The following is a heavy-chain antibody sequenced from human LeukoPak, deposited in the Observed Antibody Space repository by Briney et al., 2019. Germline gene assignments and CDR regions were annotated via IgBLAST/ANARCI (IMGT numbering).Heavy chain of an antibody. CDR2: IYYSGST. V-gene: IGHV4-59*01. D-gene: IGHD3-10*01. CDR1: GGSISSYY. J-gene: IGHJ5*02. CDR3: ARGPYYYGSGSYYRKSWFDP. Sequence: PSETLSLTCTVSGGSISSYYWSWIRQPPGKGLEWIGYIYYSGSTNYNPSLKSRVTISVDTSKNQFSLKLSSVTAADTAVYYCARGPYYYGSGSYYRKSWFDPWGQGTLVTVSS.